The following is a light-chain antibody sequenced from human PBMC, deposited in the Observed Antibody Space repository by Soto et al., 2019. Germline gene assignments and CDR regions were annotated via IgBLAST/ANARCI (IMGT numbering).Light chain of an antibody. J-gene: IGKJ1*01. CDR1: QSVSRRY. CDR2: GAS. V-gene: IGKV3-20*01. Sequence: EIVLTQSPGTLSLSPGERATLSCGASQSVSRRYLAWFQQKPGQAPRLIIYGASSRATGIPDRFSGSGSGTDFTLTISRLEPEDFAVYYCQQYGSSPWTFGQGTKVDIK. CDR3: QQYGSSPWT.